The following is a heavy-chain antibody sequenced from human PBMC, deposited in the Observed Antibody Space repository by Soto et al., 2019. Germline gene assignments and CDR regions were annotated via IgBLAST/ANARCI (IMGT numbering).Heavy chain of an antibody. V-gene: IGHV3-23*01. CDR3: AKSRSGQWLPPGAFDI. Sequence: GGSLRLSCAASGFTFSSYAMSWVRQAPGKGLEWVSAISGSGGSTYYADSVKGRFTISRDNSKNTLYLQMNSLRAEDTAVYYCAKSRSGQWLPPGAFDIWGQGTMVTVSS. D-gene: IGHD6-19*01. J-gene: IGHJ3*02. CDR2: ISGSGGST. CDR1: GFTFSSYA.